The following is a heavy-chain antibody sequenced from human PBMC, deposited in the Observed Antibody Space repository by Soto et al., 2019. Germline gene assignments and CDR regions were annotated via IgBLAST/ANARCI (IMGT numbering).Heavy chain of an antibody. Sequence: EVQPLESGGGLVQPGGSLRLSCAASGFTFSTYVMNWFRQAPGKGLGWVSTISYSADKTFYADSVKGRFTISRDNSRDTLFLQMNSLRADDAALYYCARRAKTATTNWGAFDIWGQGTMVTVSS. CDR3: ARRAKTATTNWGAFDI. D-gene: IGHD1-7*01. CDR1: GFTFSTYV. CDR2: ISYSADKT. V-gene: IGHV3-23*01. J-gene: IGHJ3*02.